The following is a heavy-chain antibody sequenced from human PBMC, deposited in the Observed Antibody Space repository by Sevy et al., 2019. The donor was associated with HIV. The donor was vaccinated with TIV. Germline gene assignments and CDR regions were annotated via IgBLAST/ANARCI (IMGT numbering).Heavy chain of an antibody. CDR3: ARASLWFGELQDAFDI. V-gene: IGHV3-13*05. CDR1: GFTFSSYD. D-gene: IGHD3-10*01. J-gene: IGHJ3*02. CDR2: LGTAGDP. Sequence: GGSLRLTCAASGFTFSSYDMHWVRLATGKGLEWVSALGTAGDPYDPGSVKGRFTISRENAKNSLYLQMNSLRAGDTAVYYCARASLWFGELQDAFDIWGQGTMVTVSS.